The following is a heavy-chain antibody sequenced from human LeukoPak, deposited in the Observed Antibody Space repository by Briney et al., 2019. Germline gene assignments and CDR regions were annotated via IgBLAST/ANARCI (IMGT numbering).Heavy chain of an antibody. CDR1: GYTFTNYG. CDR2: ISASDGKT. V-gene: IGHV1-18*04. CDR3: ARERQGPTDAFDI. Sequence: ASVKVSCKASGYTFTNYGITWVRQAPGQGLEWMGWISASDGKTKYSQKLQGRVTMSTDTSTNTAYMELRSLRADDTAVYYCARERQGPTDAFDIWGQGTMVTVSS. J-gene: IGHJ3*02.